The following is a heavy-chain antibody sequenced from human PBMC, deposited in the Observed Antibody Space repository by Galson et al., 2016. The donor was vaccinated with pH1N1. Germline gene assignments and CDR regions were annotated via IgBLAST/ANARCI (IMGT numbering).Heavy chain of an antibody. CDR1: GYTPTSYD. V-gene: IGHV1-8*01. CDR3: ARGPVYWYFDL. J-gene: IGHJ2*01. CDR2: MNPNNGNA. Sequence: SVKVSCKASGYTPTSYDINWVRQATGQGLEWMGWMNPNNGNADYAPKFQGRVTLTRNASINTAYMELSSLTSEDTAVYYCARGPVYWYFDLWGRGTPVIVSS.